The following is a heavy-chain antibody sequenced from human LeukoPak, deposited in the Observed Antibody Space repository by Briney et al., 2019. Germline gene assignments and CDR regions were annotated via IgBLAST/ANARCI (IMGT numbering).Heavy chain of an antibody. CDR3: AKEGGYYGSGSSYDY. CDR1: GFTFSSYC. Sequence: GGSLRLSCAASGFTFSSYCMSWVRQSPGKAREGVANIKRDECEKYYEDYVKGRFTISRDNAKNSLYLQMNSMRAEDTAVYYCAKEGGYYGSGSSYDYWGQGTLVTVSS. CDR2: IKRDECEK. V-gene: IGHV3-7*01. D-gene: IGHD3-10*01. J-gene: IGHJ4*02.